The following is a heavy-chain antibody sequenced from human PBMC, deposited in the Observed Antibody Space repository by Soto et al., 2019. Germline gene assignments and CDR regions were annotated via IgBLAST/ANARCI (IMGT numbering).Heavy chain of an antibody. CDR2: ISSSSSTI. V-gene: IGHV3-48*01. J-gene: IGHJ6*02. D-gene: IGHD5-12*01. Sequence: EVQLVESGGGLVQPGGSLRLSCAASGFTFSSYSMNWVRQAPGKGLEWLSYISSSSSTIYYADSVKGRFTISRDNAKNSLXLQMNSLRAEDTAVYYCARADSGYAHGYYYYGMDVWGQGTTVTVSS. CDR1: GFTFSSYS. CDR3: ARADSGYAHGYYYYGMDV.